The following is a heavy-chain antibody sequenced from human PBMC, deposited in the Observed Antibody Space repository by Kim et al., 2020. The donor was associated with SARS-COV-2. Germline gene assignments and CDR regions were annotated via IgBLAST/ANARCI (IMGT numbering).Heavy chain of an antibody. J-gene: IGHJ6*02. Sequence: KLQGRVTMTTDTSTSTAYMELRSLRSDDTAVYYCARDQGNTGYYYYGMDVWGQGTTVTVSS. V-gene: IGHV1-18*01. D-gene: IGHD2-2*02. CDR3: ARDQGNTGYYYYGMDV.